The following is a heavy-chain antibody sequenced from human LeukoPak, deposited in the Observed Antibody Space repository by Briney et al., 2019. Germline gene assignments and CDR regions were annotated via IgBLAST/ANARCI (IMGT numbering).Heavy chain of an antibody. CDR3: ARVASSGTYGDY. CDR1: GFTFSSYT. V-gene: IGHV3-64*01. D-gene: IGHD1-26*01. Sequence: GSLRLSCAASGFTFSSYTMHWVRQAPGKGLEYVSAISNNGGTTYYANSVKGRFTISRDNSKNALYLQMGSLRVEDMAVYYCARVASSGTYGDYWGQGTLATVSS. J-gene: IGHJ4*02. CDR2: ISNNGGTT.